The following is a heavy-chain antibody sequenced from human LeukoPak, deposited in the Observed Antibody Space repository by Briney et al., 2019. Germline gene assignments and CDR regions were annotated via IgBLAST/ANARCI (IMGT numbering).Heavy chain of an antibody. J-gene: IGHJ4*02. D-gene: IGHD3-22*01. CDR2: INSDGSST. V-gene: IGHV3-74*01. CDR1: GFTFSSCW. CDR3: VRDKSSGHWSTDY. Sequence: GGSLRLSCAASGFTFSSCWMHWVRQVPGKGLVWVSRINSDGSSTNYADSVKGRFTISRDNAKNTLYLQMNSLRAEDTAVYYCVRDKSSGHWSTDYWGQGTLVTVSS.